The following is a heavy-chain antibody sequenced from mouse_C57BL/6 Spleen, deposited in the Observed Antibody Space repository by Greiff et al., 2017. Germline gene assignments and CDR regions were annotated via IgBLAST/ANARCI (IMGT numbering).Heavy chain of an antibody. CDR1: GYTFTSYW. CDR3: ARGGTGSSPAWFAY. D-gene: IGHD1-1*01. J-gene: IGHJ3*01. Sequence: QVQLQQPGAELVRPGTSVKLSCKASGYTFTSYWMHWVKQRPGQGLEWIGVIDPSDSYTNYNQKFKGKATLTVDTSSSTAYMQLSSLTSEDSAVYYCARGGTGSSPAWFAYWGQGTLVTVSA. V-gene: IGHV1-59*01. CDR2: IDPSDSYT.